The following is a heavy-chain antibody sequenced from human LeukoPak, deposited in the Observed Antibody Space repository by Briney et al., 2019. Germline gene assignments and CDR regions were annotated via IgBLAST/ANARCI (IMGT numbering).Heavy chain of an antibody. CDR3: ARQDSSGYYYEGYFQH. D-gene: IGHD3-22*01. J-gene: IGHJ1*01. V-gene: IGHV4-61*02. Sequence: PSQTLSLTCTVSGGSISSGSYYWRWLRQPAGKGLEWFGRIYTSGSTNYNPSLKSRVTISVDTSKNQFSLKLRSVTAADTAVYYCARQDSSGYYYEGYFQHWGQGTLVTVSS. CDR1: GGSISSGSYY. CDR2: IYTSGST.